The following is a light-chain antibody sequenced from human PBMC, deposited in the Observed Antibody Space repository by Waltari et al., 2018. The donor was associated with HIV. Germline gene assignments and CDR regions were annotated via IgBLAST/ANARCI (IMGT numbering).Light chain of an antibody. Sequence: QSALTQPASVSGSPGQSITISCTGTRSDIGGYNYVPWYQQHPGKPPKVLIYDVINRPSGISDRFSGSKSGSTASLTISGLQAEDEADYYCASYTARSIPWVFGGGTKLTVV. V-gene: IGLV2-14*03. J-gene: IGLJ3*02. CDR3: ASYTARSIPWV. CDR1: RSDIGGYNY. CDR2: DVI.